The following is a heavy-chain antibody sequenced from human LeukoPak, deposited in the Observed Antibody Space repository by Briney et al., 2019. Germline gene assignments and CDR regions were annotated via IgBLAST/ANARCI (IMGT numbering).Heavy chain of an antibody. V-gene: IGHV1-69*06. CDR3: ARDHQLVGSAFDI. Sequence: ASVQVSCKASGGTFSSFAISWVRQAPGQGIEWMGGIIPIFGTANYAQKFQGRVTITADKSTSTAYMELSSLRSDDTAVYYCARDHQLVGSAFDIWGQGTMVTVSS. D-gene: IGHD6-13*01. CDR2: IIPIFGTA. CDR1: GGTFSSFA. J-gene: IGHJ3*02.